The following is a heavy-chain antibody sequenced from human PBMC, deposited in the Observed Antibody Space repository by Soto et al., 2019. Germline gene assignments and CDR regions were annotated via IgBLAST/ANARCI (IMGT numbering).Heavy chain of an antibody. Sequence: QVQLHESGPGLVKPSQTLSLTCTVSGDSISGGDDYWNWIRQSPGKGLEWIGYIYYRGNTYYNPSLPSRVTISVDTSRNPFSPIPRSPSAAAAAVYFWARGCREGVCVLVTGGQGTLVPATS. CDR2: IYYRGNT. CDR3: ARGCREGVCVLVT. D-gene: IGHD2-21*02. CDR1: GDSISGGDDY. J-gene: IGHJ4*02. V-gene: IGHV4-30-4*08.